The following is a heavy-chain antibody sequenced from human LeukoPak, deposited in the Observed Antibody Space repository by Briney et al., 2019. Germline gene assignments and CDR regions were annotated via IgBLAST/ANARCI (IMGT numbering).Heavy chain of an antibody. CDR1: GFSFSSYA. D-gene: IGHD3-10*01. Sequence: PGGSLRLSCATSGFSFSSYAMSWVRQAPGKGLEWVSAMSSSDDGRYYAASVRGRFTISRDTSRSTLYLQMNSLRVEDTAVYYCAKESFPSGFDYWGQGTLVTVSS. V-gene: IGHV3-23*01. CDR3: AKESFPSGFDY. CDR2: MSSSDDGR. J-gene: IGHJ4*02.